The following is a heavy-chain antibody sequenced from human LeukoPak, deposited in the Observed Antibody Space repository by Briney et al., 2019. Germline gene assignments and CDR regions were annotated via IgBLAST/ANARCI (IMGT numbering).Heavy chain of an antibody. V-gene: IGHV3-48*03. Sequence: QPGGSLRRSCAASGFTFSSYEMNWVRQAPGKGLEWVSNIGSRGSTMYYADSVKGRFTISRDNAKNSLYLQMNSLRAEDTAVYYCAKSSDYVWGSYRSYYLDYWGQGTLVTVSS. CDR3: AKSSDYVWGSYRSYYLDY. CDR2: IGSRGSTM. J-gene: IGHJ4*02. CDR1: GFTFSSYE. D-gene: IGHD3-16*02.